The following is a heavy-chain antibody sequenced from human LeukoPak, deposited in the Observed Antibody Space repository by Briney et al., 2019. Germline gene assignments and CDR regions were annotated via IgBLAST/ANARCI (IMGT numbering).Heavy chain of an antibody. CDR2: IYYSGST. V-gene: IGHV4-59*01. CDR3: ARDYYDSKGFGY. CDR1: GGSISSYY. J-gene: IGHJ4*02. Sequence: PSETLSLTCTVSGGSISSYYWSWIRQPPGKGLEWIGYIYYSGSTNYNPSLKSRVTISVDTSKNQSSLKLSSVTAADTAVYYCARDYYDSKGFGYWGQGTLVTVSS. D-gene: IGHD3-22*01.